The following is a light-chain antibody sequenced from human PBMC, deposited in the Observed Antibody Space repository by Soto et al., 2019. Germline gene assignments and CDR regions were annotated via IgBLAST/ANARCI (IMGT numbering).Light chain of an antibody. J-gene: IGLJ1*01. Sequence: SAPPQPASLSGAPGQSIALSCTGTNRDVGGYNYVSWYQQHPGKAPKLIIYGVTNRPSGVSDRFSGSKSGNTASLTISGLQAEDETDYYCCSYTSSGTYVFGTGTKVTVL. CDR3: CSYTSSGTYV. CDR1: NRDVGGYNY. CDR2: GVT. V-gene: IGLV2-14*03.